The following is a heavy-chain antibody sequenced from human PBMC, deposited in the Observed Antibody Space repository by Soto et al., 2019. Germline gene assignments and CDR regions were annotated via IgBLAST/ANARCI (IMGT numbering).Heavy chain of an antibody. Sequence: EVQLLESGGGLVQPGGSLRLSCVASGFTFSSYAMHWVRQAPGKGLEWVSGVSYSGGGTYHADSVKGRLTISRHNSKNTLYLKMGSLRAEATAVYYCVKDKGSTVSPSDYYSNGMDVWGQGTTVTVS. V-gene: IGHV3-23*01. D-gene: IGHD4-17*01. J-gene: IGHJ6*02. CDR2: VSYSGGGT. CDR1: GFTFSSYA. CDR3: VKDKGSTVSPSDYYSNGMDV.